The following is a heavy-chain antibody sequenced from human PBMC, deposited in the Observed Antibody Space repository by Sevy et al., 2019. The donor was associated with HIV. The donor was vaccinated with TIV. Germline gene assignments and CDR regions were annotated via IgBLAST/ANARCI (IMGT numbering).Heavy chain of an antibody. Sequence: SETLSLTCTVSGGSISSYYWSWTRQPPGKGLEWIGYIYYSGSTNYNPSLKSRVTISVDTSKNQFSLKLSSVTAADTAVYYCARVRFLEWLFTDNWFDPWGQGTLVTVSS. CDR2: IYYSGST. CDR1: GGSISSYY. D-gene: IGHD3-3*01. J-gene: IGHJ5*02. V-gene: IGHV4-59*01. CDR3: ARVRFLEWLFTDNWFDP.